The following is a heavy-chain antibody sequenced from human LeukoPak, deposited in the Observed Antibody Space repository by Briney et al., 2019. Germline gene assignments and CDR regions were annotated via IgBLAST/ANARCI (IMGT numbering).Heavy chain of an antibody. CDR1: GFTFSSYW. J-gene: IGHJ3*02. CDR3: AKQGIVPAVPLWFGHDAFDI. D-gene: IGHD2-2*01. CDR2: INSDGSST. Sequence: PGGSLRLSCAASGFTFSSYWMHWVRQAPGKGLVWVSRINSDGSSTSYADSVKGRFTISRDNAKNTLYLQMNSLRAEDTAVYYCAKQGIVPAVPLWFGHDAFDIWGQGTMVTVSS. V-gene: IGHV3-74*01.